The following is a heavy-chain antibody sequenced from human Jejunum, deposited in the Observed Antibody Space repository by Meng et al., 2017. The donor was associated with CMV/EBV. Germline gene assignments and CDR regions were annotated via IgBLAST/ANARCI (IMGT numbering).Heavy chain of an antibody. D-gene: IGHD1-26*01. CDR1: AGSISGCF. CDR3: ARESGSYYWFDP. J-gene: IGHJ5*02. V-gene: IGHV4-4*07. CDR2: IYTSGST. Sequence: KVPGPALGVSSAHLALTCSVAAGSISGCFWSWLLQPAGKGLEWIGRIYTSGSTHYKPSRKSRLTMSVGLSNNQISLKLRSVTAADTAVYYCARESGSYYWFDPWGQGTLVTVSS.